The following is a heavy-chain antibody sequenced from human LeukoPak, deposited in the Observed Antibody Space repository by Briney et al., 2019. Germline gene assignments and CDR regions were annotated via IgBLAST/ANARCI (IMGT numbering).Heavy chain of an antibody. CDR1: GYTFTSYG. CDR3: ARRLTDSSGYYPYYYYGMDV. Sequence: ASVKVSCKASGYTFTSYGISWVRQAPGQGLEWMGWISAYNGNTNYAQRLQGRVTMTTDTSSSTAYMELRSLTSDDTAVYYCARRLTDSSGYYPYYYYGMDVWGQGTTVTVSS. D-gene: IGHD3-22*01. CDR2: ISAYNGNT. V-gene: IGHV1-18*01. J-gene: IGHJ6*02.